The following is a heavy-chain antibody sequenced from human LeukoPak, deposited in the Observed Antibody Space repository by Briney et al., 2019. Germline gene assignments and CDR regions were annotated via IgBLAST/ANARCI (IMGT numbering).Heavy chain of an antibody. Sequence: GASVKVSCKASGYTFTSYAMHWVRQAPGQRLEWIGWIDAGNGNTKYSQKFQGRVTITRDTSASTAYMELSSLRSEDTAVYYCARGTTIFGVVSKGPRYYFDYWGQGTLVTVSS. D-gene: IGHD3-3*01. CDR2: IDAGNGNT. J-gene: IGHJ4*02. CDR3: ARGTTIFGVVSKGPRYYFDY. CDR1: GYTFTSYA. V-gene: IGHV1-3*01.